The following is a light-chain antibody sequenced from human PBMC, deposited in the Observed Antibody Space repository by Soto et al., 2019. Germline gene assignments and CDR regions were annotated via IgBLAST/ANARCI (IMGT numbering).Light chain of an antibody. CDR1: ESIRTF. J-gene: IGKJ2*01. V-gene: IGKV3-11*01. CDR2: GAS. CDR3: QQRSNWPPYT. Sequence: EIVLTQSPATLSLSPGERATLSCRASESIRTFLAWYQQKPGQAPRLLIYGASNRSTGIPARFSGSGSGADCSLTNSSLEPEDFAVYYCQQRSNWPPYTFGQGTKREIK.